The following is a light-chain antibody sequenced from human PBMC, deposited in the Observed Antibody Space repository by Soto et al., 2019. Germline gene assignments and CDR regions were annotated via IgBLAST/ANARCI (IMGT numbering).Light chain of an antibody. CDR3: QQYGSSQYT. J-gene: IGKJ2*01. V-gene: IGKV3-20*01. CDR1: QSVSSSY. Sequence: EIVLTQSPGTLSLSPGERATLSCRASQSVSSSYLTWYQQKPGQAPRLLIYAASSRATGIPDRFSGSGSGTDFTLTISRLEPEDFAVCYCQQYGSSQYTFGQGTNLEIK. CDR2: AAS.